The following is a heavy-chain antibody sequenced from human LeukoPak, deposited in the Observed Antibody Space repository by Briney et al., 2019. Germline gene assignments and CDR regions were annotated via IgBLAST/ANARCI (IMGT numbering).Heavy chain of an antibody. J-gene: IGHJ4*02. CDR1: GYTFTSYY. CDR2: INPSGGST. Sequence: ASVKVSCRASGYTFTSYYMHWVRQAPGQGLEWMGIINPSGGSTSYAKKFQGRVTMTRDTSTSTVYMELSSLRSEDTAVYYCARDGNWNYDYWGQGTLVTVSS. CDR3: ARDGNWNYDY. V-gene: IGHV1-46*01. D-gene: IGHD1-7*01.